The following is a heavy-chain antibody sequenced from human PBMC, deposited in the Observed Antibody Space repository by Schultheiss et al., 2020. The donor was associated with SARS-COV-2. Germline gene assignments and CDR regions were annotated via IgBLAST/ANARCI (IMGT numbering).Heavy chain of an antibody. V-gene: IGHV4-34*01. J-gene: IGHJ2*01. CDR1: GGSFSGYY. Sequence: SETLSLTCAVYGGSFSGYYWSWIRQPPGKGLEWIGEINHSGSTYYNPSLKSRVTISVDTSKNQFSLKLSSVTAADTAVYYCARRDWYFDLWGRGTLVTVSS. CDR2: INHSGST. CDR3: ARRDWYFDL.